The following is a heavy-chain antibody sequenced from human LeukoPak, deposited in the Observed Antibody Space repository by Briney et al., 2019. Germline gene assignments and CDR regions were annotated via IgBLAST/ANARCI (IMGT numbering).Heavy chain of an antibody. CDR3: ARDYYDSSGYTLRAN. D-gene: IGHD3-22*01. Sequence: GGSLRLSCAASGFTFSSYWMSWVRQAPGKGLEGVANIKQDGSEKYYVDSVKGRFTISRDNAKNSLYLQMNSMRAEDTAVYYCARDYYDSSGYTLRANWGQGTLVTVSS. V-gene: IGHV3-7*01. CDR2: IKQDGSEK. CDR1: GFTFSSYW. J-gene: IGHJ4*02.